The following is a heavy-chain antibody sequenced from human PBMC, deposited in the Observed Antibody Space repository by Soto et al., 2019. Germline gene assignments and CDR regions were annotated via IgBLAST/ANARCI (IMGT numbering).Heavy chain of an antibody. CDR3: ARDPLGAPNYDAFDI. CDR1: GFTFSSYA. J-gene: IGHJ3*02. Sequence: GGSLRLSCAASGFTFSSYAMHWVRQAPGKGLEWVAVISYDGSNKYYADSVKGRFTISRDNSKNTLYLQMNSLRAEDTAVYYCARDPLGAPNYDAFDIWGQGTMVTVSS. V-gene: IGHV3-30-3*01. CDR2: ISYDGSNK. D-gene: IGHD1-26*01.